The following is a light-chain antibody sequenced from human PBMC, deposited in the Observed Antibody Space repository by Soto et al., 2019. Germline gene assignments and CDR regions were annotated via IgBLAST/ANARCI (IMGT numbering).Light chain of an antibody. CDR3: QQYHNWPPLT. J-gene: IGKJ4*01. CDR1: QSVSSN. Sequence: EILMTQSPATLSVSPGERATLSCRASQSVSSNLAWYQQKPGQAPRLLIYGASTRATGIPARFSGSGSGTEFTLTISGLQSADFAVYYCQQYHNWPPLTFGGGTKVEMK. V-gene: IGKV3-15*01. CDR2: GAS.